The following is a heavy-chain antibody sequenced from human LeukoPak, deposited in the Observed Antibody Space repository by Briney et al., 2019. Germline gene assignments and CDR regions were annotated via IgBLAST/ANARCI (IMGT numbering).Heavy chain of an antibody. CDR1: GYSFASYW. CDR3: ARQDSSAYYYFDY. Sequence: GESLKISCKGSGYSFASYWIGWVRLMPGQGLEWMGIIYPGDSDTKYSPSFQGRVTISADKSINTAYLQWSSLKASDTAIYYCARQDSSAYYYFDYWGQGTLVTVSS. J-gene: IGHJ4*02. D-gene: IGHD6-19*01. V-gene: IGHV5-51*01. CDR2: IYPGDSDT.